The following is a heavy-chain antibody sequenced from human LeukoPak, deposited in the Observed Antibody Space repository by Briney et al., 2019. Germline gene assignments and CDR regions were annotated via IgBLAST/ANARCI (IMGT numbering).Heavy chain of an antibody. V-gene: IGHV3-23*01. J-gene: IGHJ3*02. Sequence: GGSLRLSCAASGFTFSSYAMSWVRQAPGKGLEWVSAISGNGVKTYYADSVKGRFTISRDNSKNTVYLQMNSLRAEDTAVYYCAKDLRYYDSSGYPDAFDIWGQGTMVTVSS. D-gene: IGHD3-22*01. CDR2: ISGNGVKT. CDR3: AKDLRYYDSSGYPDAFDI. CDR1: GFTFSSYA.